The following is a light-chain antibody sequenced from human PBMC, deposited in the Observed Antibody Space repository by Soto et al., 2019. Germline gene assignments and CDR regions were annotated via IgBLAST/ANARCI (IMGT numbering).Light chain of an antibody. Sequence: QSVLTQPPSVSGAPGQRVTISCTGSSSNIGAHYDVHWYQQLPGTAPKLLIYGNSNRPSGVPDRFSGSKSGTSASLAITGLQAEDEADYYCAAWDDSLNARYVFGTGTKVTVL. CDR2: GNS. CDR1: SSNIGAHYD. CDR3: AAWDDSLNARYV. V-gene: IGLV1-40*01. J-gene: IGLJ1*01.